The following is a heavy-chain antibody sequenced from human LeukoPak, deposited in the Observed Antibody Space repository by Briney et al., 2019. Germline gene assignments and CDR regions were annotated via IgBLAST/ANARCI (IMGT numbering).Heavy chain of an antibody. CDR2: ISAYNGNT. V-gene: IGHV1-18*01. J-gene: IGHJ4*02. D-gene: IGHD3-9*01. CDR3: ARAPLYDILTGYYAYYFDY. Sequence: ASVEVSCKASGYTFTSYGISWVRQAPGQGLEWMGWISAYNGNTNYAQKLQGRVTMTTDTSTSTAYMELRSLRSDDTAVYYCARAPLYDILTGYYAYYFDYWGQGTLATVSS. CDR1: GYTFTSYG.